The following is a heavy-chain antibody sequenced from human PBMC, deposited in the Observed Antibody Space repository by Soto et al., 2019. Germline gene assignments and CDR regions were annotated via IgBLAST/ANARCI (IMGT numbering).Heavy chain of an antibody. D-gene: IGHD6-19*01. CDR1: GGSISSYY. CDR2: IYYSGST. J-gene: IGHJ3*02. Sequence: QVQLQESGPGLVKPSETLSLTCTVSGGSISSYYWSWIRQPPGKGLEWIGYIYYSGSTNYNPSLKSRFTISVDTSKNQFSLKLSSVTAADTAVYYCARDGAVAGHDAFDIWGQGTMVTVSS. CDR3: ARDGAVAGHDAFDI. V-gene: IGHV4-59*01.